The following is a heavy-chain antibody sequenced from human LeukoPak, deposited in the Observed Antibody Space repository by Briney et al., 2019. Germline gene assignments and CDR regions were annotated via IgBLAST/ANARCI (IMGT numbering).Heavy chain of an antibody. V-gene: IGHV3-48*01. CDR2: ISSSSSTI. CDR1: GFTLSSYS. D-gene: IGHD5-24*01. Sequence: GGSLRLSCAASGFTLSSYSMNWVRQAPGKGLKWVSYISSSSSTIYYADSVKGRFTISRDNAKNSLYLQMNSLRAEDTAVYYCARALEDYYYYYMDVWGKGTTVTVSS. CDR3: ARALEDYYYYYMDV. J-gene: IGHJ6*03.